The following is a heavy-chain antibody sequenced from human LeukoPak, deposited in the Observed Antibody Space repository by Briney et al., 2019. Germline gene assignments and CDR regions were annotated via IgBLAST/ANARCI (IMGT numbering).Heavy chain of an antibody. CDR1: GYTFTAYY. CDR3: AKDRGANWYFDL. D-gene: IGHD3-10*01. Sequence: ASVKVSCKASGYTFTAYYMYWVRQAPGQGLEWMGWINPNSAVTNYAQKFQGRITMTRDTSINTAYLELSSLRSDDTAVYYCAKDRGANWYFDLWGRGTLVSVSS. CDR2: INPNSAVT. J-gene: IGHJ2*01. V-gene: IGHV1-2*02.